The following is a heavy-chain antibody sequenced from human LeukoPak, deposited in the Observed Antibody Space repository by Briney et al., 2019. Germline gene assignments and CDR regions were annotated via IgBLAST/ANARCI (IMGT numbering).Heavy chain of an antibody. CDR3: ARFGLGKHIEVAGIPFDI. CDR1: GYTFTSYA. D-gene: IGHD6-19*01. V-gene: IGHV1-18*01. J-gene: IGHJ3*02. Sequence: ASVKVSCKASGYTFTSYAITWVRQAPGQGLEWIGWISAYNGNTNYAQKLQGRVTMTTDTSTSTAYMELRSLRSDDTALYYCARFGLGKHIEVAGIPFDIWGQGTMVTVSS. CDR2: ISAYNGNT.